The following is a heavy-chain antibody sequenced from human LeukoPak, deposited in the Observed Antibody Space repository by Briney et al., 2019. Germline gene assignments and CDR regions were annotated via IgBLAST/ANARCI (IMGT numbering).Heavy chain of an antibody. J-gene: IGHJ4*02. D-gene: IGHD3-10*01. CDR2: IYYSGST. Sequence: NSSETLSLTCTVSGGSISSYHWSWIRQPPGKGLEWIGYIYYSGSTNYNPSLKSRVTISVDTSKNQFSLKLSSVTAADTAVYYCAREGERYYGSGSYAYYFDYWGQGTLVTVSS. CDR1: GGSISSYH. CDR3: AREGERYYGSGSYAYYFDY. V-gene: IGHV4-59*01.